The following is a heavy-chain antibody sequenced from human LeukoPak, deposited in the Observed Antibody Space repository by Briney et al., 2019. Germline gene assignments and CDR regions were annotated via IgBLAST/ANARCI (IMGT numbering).Heavy chain of an antibody. D-gene: IGHD4-17*01. CDR2: IYHSGST. Sequence: PSETLSLTCTVSGGSISSGGYYWSWIRQPPGKGLEWIGYIYHSGSTYYNPSLKSRVTISVDRSKNQFSLKLSSVTAADTAVYYCARNYGDYRGDWFDPWGQGTLVTVSS. J-gene: IGHJ5*02. V-gene: IGHV4-30-2*01. CDR1: GGSISSGGYY. CDR3: ARNYGDYRGDWFDP.